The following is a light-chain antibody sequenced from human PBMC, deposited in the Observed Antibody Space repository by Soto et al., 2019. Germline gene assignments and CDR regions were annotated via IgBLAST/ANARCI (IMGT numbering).Light chain of an antibody. Sequence: DVVMTQTPLSSPVTLGQPASISCRSSQNLVHDNGNTYLSWLQQRPGQPPRLLIDKISNRLSGVPDRFSGSGAGADFTLKISRVEAEDVAVYYGLEDTHFPRTFRQGPKVEIK. J-gene: IGKJ1*01. CDR2: KIS. CDR3: LEDTHFPRT. V-gene: IGKV2-24*01. CDR1: QNLVHDNGNTY.